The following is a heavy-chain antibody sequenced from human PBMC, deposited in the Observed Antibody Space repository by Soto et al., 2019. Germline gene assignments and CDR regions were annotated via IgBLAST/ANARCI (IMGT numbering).Heavy chain of an antibody. V-gene: IGHV1-69*06. D-gene: IGHD5-12*01. CDR2: IIPIFGTA. CDR1: GGTFSSYA. CDR3: ARRKWRQTDYFDY. J-gene: IGHJ4*02. Sequence: ASVKVSCKASGGTFSSYAISWVRQAPGQGLEWMGGIIPIFGTANYAQKFQGRVTITADKSTSTAYMELSSLRSEDTAVYYCARRKWRQTDYFDYWGQGTLVTVS.